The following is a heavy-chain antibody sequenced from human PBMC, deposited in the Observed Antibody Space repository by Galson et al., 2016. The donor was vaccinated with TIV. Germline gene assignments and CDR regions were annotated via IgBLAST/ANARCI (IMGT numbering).Heavy chain of an antibody. Sequence: TLSLTCAVSGGSMSSGDYFWSWIRRPPGKGLEWIGHTSYSGNTYYKSSLKGRLFISLDTSKNQFSLRLNSVTAADTAVYYCARARRVARVVVPATGTAIDYWGQGKLVTVST. J-gene: IGHJ4*02. V-gene: IGHV4-30-4*01. D-gene: IGHD2-21*02. CDR2: TSYSGNT. CDR1: GGSMSSGDYF. CDR3: ARARRVARVVVPATGTAIDY.